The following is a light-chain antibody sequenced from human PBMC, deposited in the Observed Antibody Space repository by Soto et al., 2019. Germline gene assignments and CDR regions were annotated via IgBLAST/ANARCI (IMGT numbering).Light chain of an antibody. V-gene: IGKV3-20*01. CDR2: GAS. Sequence: EIVLTQSPATLSLSPGEIATLSFSASQSVSSFLAWYQQKPGQAPRLLIFGASKRATGIPDRFSGSGSERDFTLTISGLEPEDFAVYYCQQYGGSPRTFGQGTKVDIK. CDR3: QQYGGSPRT. CDR1: QSVSSF. J-gene: IGKJ1*01.